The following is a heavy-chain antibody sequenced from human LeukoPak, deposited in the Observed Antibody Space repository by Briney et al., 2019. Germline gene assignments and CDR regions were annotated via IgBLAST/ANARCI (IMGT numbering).Heavy chain of an antibody. V-gene: IGHV3-30-3*01. CDR3: ARDSGYDNCFDY. CDR2: ISYDGRNK. Sequence: GGSLRLSCAASGFTFSSYAMHWVRQAPGMGLEGVAFISYDGRNKYYADSVKGRFTISRANAKNTLYLQMNSLRAEDTAVYYCARDSGYDNCFDYWGQGTLVTVSS. D-gene: IGHD5-12*01. J-gene: IGHJ4*02. CDR1: GFTFSSYA.